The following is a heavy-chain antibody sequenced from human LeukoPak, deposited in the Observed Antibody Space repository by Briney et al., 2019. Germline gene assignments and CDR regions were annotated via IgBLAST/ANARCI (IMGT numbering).Heavy chain of an antibody. J-gene: IGHJ4*02. Sequence: SETLSLTCTVSGYSISSGYYWGWIRQPPGKGLEWIGSIYHSGSTYYNPSLKSRVTISVDTSKNQFSLKLSSVTAADTAVYYCARDSTRGNYWGQGTLVTVSS. CDR3: ARDSTRGNY. CDR2: IYHSGST. CDR1: GYSISSGYY. D-gene: IGHD1-1*01. V-gene: IGHV4-38-2*02.